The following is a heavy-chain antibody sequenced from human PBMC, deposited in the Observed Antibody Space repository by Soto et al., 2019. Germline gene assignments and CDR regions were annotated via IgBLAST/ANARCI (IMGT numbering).Heavy chain of an antibody. D-gene: IGHD5-18*01. Sequence: EVQLLESGEGLVQPGGSLRLSCAASGFTFSSYAMSWVRQAPGKGLEWVSAISGSGGSTYYADSVKGRFTISRDNSKNTLYLQVNSLRAEDTAVYYCAKGGGYSYPLDYWGQGTLVTVSS. J-gene: IGHJ4*02. CDR1: GFTFSSYA. CDR3: AKGGGYSYPLDY. CDR2: ISGSGGST. V-gene: IGHV3-23*01.